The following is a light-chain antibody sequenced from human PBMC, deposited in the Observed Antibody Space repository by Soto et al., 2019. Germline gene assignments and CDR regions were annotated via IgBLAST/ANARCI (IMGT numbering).Light chain of an antibody. CDR3: QQYNSYPWT. J-gene: IGKJ1*01. V-gene: IGKV1-5*03. Sequence: DIQMTQSPSTLSASVGDRVTITCRASQSMSTWLAWYQQKPGKAPKVLIYKASSLESGVPSRFIGSGSGTEFTLIISSLQTDDFATYFYQQYNSYPWTFGQGTKVEIK. CDR2: KAS. CDR1: QSMSTW.